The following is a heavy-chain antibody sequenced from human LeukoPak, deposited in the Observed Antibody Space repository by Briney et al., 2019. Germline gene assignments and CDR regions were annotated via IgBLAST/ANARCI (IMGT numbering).Heavy chain of an antibody. CDR2: ISGSGGST. Sequence: GGSLRLSCAASGFTFSSYAMSWVCQAPGKGLEWVSVISGSGGSTYYADSVKGRFTISRDNSKNTLYLQMNSLRAEDTAVYYCAKGPKLGDGFHCDYWGQGTLVTVSS. J-gene: IGHJ4*02. CDR1: GFTFSSYA. D-gene: IGHD3-10*01. V-gene: IGHV3-23*01. CDR3: AKGPKLGDGFHCDY.